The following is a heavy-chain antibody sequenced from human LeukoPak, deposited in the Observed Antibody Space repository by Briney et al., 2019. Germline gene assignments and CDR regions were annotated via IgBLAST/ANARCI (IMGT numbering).Heavy chain of an antibody. D-gene: IGHD6-19*01. CDR2: INHSGST. V-gene: IGHV4-34*01. J-gene: IGHJ4*02. Sequence: PSETLSLTCAVYGGSFSGYYWSWIRQPPGKGLEWIGEINHSGSTNYNPSLKSRVTISVDTSKNQFSLKLSSVTAADTAVYYCARASSGWYWGPFDYWGQGTLVTVSS. CDR3: ARASSGWYWGPFDY. CDR1: GGSFSGYY.